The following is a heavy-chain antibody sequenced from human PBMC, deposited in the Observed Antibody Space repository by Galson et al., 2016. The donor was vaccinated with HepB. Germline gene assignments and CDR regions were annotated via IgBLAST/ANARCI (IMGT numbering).Heavy chain of an antibody. CDR1: GYTFSSYG. CDR3: ARVTPRAVAGGWDY. V-gene: IGHV1-18*01. CDR2: ISGYNGDT. J-gene: IGHJ4*02. D-gene: IGHD6-19*01. Sequence: SVKVSCKASGYTFSSYGISWVRQAPGQGLEWMGWISGYNGDTNHAQKFQGRVTVTIDRSTTSAYMELRGLTSDDTAMYYCARVTPRAVAGGWDYWGPGTLVSVSS.